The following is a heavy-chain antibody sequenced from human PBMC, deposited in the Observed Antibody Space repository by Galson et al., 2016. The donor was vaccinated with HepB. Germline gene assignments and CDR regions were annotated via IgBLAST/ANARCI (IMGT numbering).Heavy chain of an antibody. CDR3: ATSSSTATTTFRLDY. D-gene: IGHD5-12*01. V-gene: IGHV3-33*01. CDR2: LWYDGSNK. Sequence: SLRLSCAASGFTFSRHGMHWVRQAPGKGLEWVTVLWYDGSNKYYEDSVKGRFTISRDNSKNTLYLQMNSLGAEDTAVYYCATSSSTATTTFRLDYWGQGTLVTVSS. CDR1: GFTFSRHG. J-gene: IGHJ4*02.